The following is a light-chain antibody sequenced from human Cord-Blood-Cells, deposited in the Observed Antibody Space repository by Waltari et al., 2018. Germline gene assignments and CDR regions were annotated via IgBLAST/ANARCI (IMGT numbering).Light chain of an antibody. J-gene: IGLJ3*02. CDR1: SSAVGSYNL. CDR2: EGS. Sequence: QSALTQPASVSGSPGQSITISCTGTSSAVGSYNLVSLYQQHPGKAPKLMIYEGSKRPSGVSNRFSGSKSGNTASLTISGLQAEDEADYYCCSYAGSSTVFGGGTKLTVL. CDR3: CSYAGSSTV. V-gene: IGLV2-23*01.